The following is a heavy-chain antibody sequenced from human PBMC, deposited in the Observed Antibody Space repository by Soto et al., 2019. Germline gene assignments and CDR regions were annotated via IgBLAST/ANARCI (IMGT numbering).Heavy chain of an antibody. CDR2: INPNSGGT. Sequence: ASVKVSCKASGYTFTGYYMHWVRQAPGQGLEWMGWINPNSGGTNYAQKFQGWVTMTRDTSISTAYMELSRLRSDDTAVYYCARGERVRGTEDAYDIWGQGTMVTVS. CDR1: GYTFTGYY. D-gene: IGHD1-7*01. J-gene: IGHJ3*02. CDR3: ARGERVRGTEDAYDI. V-gene: IGHV1-2*04.